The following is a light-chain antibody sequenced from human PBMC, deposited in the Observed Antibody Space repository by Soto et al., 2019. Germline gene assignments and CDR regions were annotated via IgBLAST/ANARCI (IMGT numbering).Light chain of an antibody. CDR3: QQYDTYSWT. J-gene: IGKJ1*01. CDR1: QSISTW. CDR2: KAS. V-gene: IGKV1-5*03. Sequence: DLQLTQSPSTLYASVGDRVTITCRSSQSISTWLAWYQQQPGTVPKLLIYKASTLQSGVPSRFSGTRSGTEFTLNVSSLQPDDFATYYCQQYDTYSWTFGQGTKVDIK.